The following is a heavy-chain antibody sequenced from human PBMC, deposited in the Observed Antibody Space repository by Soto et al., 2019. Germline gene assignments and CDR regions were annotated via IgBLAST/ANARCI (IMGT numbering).Heavy chain of an antibody. CDR2: IKQDGSEQ. CDR1: GLNFGGYW. V-gene: IGHV3-7*05. J-gene: IGHJ6*02. Sequence: GRPQRVCCTAAGLNFGGYWMSWVRQAPGKGLECVANIKQDGSEQFYVDSVKGRFTISRDNAKNSLYLQMNSLRAEDTAVYYCAREAVWGQGTTVTVSS. CDR3: AREAV.